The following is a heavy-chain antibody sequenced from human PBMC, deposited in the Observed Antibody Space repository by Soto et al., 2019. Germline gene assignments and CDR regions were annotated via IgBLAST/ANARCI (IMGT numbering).Heavy chain of an antibody. D-gene: IGHD3-10*01. V-gene: IGHV3-30*18. CDR2: ISYDGRNK. J-gene: IGHJ4*02. CDR1: GFIFHNFG. CDR3: AKAVDITVRGVPPSDY. Sequence: QVQLVESGGGVVQPGRSLRLSCAASGFIFHNFGMHWVRQTPGKGLEWVAVISYDGRNKYYADLVKGRFTISRDNSQNMLYLQMNSLRPEDTAVYFCAKAVDITVRGVPPSDYWGQGTLVTVSS.